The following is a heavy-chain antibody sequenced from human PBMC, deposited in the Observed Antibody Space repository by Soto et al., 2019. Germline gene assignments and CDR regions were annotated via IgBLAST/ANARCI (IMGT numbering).Heavy chain of an antibody. D-gene: IGHD3-22*01. V-gene: IGHV1-18*01. Sequence: ASVKVSCKASGYTFTSYGISWVRQAPGQGLEWMGWISAYNGNTNYAQKLQGRVTMTTDTSTSTAYMELRSLRSDDTAVYYCARVPSQSYYYDSSGYRHLDYWGQGTLVTV. CDR2: ISAYNGNT. J-gene: IGHJ4*02. CDR3: ARVPSQSYYYDSSGYRHLDY. CDR1: GYTFTSYG.